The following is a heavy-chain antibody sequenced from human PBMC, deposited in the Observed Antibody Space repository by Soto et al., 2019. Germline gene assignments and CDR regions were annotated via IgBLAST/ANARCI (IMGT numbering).Heavy chain of an antibody. Sequence: ETLSLTCAVSGVSITSNHWWCWVRQSPGKGLEWIGEIFHRGTSHHNPSLESRVTLSVDKSKNQFSLMLTSVTAADTAVYYCASKYCPSTICYLFDNWGQGALVTVSS. D-gene: IGHD2-15*01. V-gene: IGHV4-4*02. CDR3: ASKYCPSTICYLFDN. CDR1: GVSITSNHW. J-gene: IGHJ4*02. CDR2: IFHRGTS.